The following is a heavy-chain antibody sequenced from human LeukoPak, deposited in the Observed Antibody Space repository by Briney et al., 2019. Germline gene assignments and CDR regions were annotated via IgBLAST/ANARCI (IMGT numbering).Heavy chain of an antibody. J-gene: IGHJ5*02. CDR2: IYTSGST. V-gene: IGHV4-61*02. D-gene: IGHD2-21*01. CDR3: ARDYCGGDCYLDNWFDP. Sequence: SETLSLTCTVSGGSISSGSYYWSWIRQSAGKGLEWIGRIYTSGSTNYNPSLKSRVTIPVDTSKNQFSLKLSSVTAADTAVYYCARDYCGGDCYLDNWFDPWGQGTLVTVSS. CDR1: GGSISSGSYY.